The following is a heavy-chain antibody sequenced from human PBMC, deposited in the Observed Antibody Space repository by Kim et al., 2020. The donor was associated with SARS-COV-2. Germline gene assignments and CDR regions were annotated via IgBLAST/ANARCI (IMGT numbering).Heavy chain of an antibody. V-gene: IGHV4-39*07. CDR3: ARVLHCSGGSCYRGYYYYYGMDV. D-gene: IGHD2-15*01. CDR1: GGSISSSSYY. Sequence: SETLSLTCTVSGGSISSSSYYWGWIRQPPGKGLEWIGSIYYSGSTYYNPSLKSRVTISVDTSKNQFSLKLSPVTAADTAVYYCARVLHCSGGSCYRGYYYYYGMDVWGQGTSVTVSS. J-gene: IGHJ6*02. CDR2: IYYSGST.